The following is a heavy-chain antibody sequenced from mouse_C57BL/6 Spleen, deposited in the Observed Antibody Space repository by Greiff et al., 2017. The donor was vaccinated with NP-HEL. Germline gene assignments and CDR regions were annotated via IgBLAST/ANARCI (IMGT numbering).Heavy chain of an antibody. Sequence: VQLQQSGPGLVQPSQSLSITCTVSGFSLTSYGVHWVRQSPGKGLEWLGVIWRGGSADYTAAFMSRLSITKDNTKSQVFFKMNSLHADDPAIYYCSKKGTQGFAYWGQGTLVTVSA. V-gene: IGHV2-5*01. CDR2: IWRGGSA. D-gene: IGHD3-2*02. J-gene: IGHJ3*01. CDR3: SKKGTQGFAY. CDR1: GFSLTSYG.